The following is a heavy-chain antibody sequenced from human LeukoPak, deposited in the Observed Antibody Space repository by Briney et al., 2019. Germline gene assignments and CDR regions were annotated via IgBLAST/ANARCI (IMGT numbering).Heavy chain of an antibody. Sequence: SETLSLTCTVSGGSISSSSYYWGWIRQPPGKGLEWIGSIYYSGSANYNPSLKSRVTISVDTSKNHFSLKLSSVTAADTAVYYCARHSRSYYDFDYWGQGTLVTVSS. V-gene: IGHV4-39*01. CDR2: IYYSGSA. CDR3: ARHSRSYYDFDY. J-gene: IGHJ4*02. D-gene: IGHD1-26*01. CDR1: GGSISSSSYY.